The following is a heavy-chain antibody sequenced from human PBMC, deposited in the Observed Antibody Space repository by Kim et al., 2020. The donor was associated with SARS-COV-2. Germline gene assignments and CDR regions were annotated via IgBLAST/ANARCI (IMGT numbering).Heavy chain of an antibody. J-gene: IGHJ6*01. CDR3: ARLSLSVWGSYRYGMDV. CDR1: GGSISSYY. V-gene: IGHV4-59*08. D-gene: IGHD3-16*02. Sequence: SETLSLTCTVSGGSISSYYWSWIRQPPGKGLEWIGYIYYSGSTNYNPSLKSRVTISVDTSKNQSPLKLSSVPAADTAAYYCARLSLSVWGSYRYGMDVWG. CDR2: IYYSGST.